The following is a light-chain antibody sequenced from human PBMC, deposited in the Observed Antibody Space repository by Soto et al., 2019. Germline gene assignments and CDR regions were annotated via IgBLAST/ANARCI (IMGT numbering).Light chain of an antibody. Sequence: QSALTQPRSVSGSPGQSVTISCTGTSRDVGGYDYVSWYQQHPGKAPKLMNSEVSKRPSGVPDRFSGSKSGNTASLTVSGLQAEDEDDYYCSSYAGSVNVIFGGGTKVTVL. CDR2: EVS. J-gene: IGLJ2*01. CDR1: SRDVGGYDY. CDR3: SSYAGSVNVI. V-gene: IGLV2-8*01.